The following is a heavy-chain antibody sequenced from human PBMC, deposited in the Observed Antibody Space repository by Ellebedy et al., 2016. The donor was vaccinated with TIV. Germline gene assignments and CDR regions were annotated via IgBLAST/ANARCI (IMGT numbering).Heavy chain of an antibody. D-gene: IGHD3-22*01. Sequence: ASVKVSXKASGYTFTGYYMHWVRQAPGQGLEWMGWINPNSGGTNYAQKFQGRVTMTRDTSISTAYMELSRLRSDDTAVYYCAREPPRSYDSSGYYYAFWGQGTLVTVSS. CDR1: GYTFTGYY. J-gene: IGHJ4*02. CDR3: AREPPRSYDSSGYYYAF. V-gene: IGHV1-2*02. CDR2: INPNSGGT.